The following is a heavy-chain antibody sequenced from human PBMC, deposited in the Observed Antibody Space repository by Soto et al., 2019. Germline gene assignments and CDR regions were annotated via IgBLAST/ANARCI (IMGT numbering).Heavy chain of an antibody. CDR2: ISGSGGST. Sequence: GSLRLSFAASGFTFSSYAMSWVRQAPGKGLEWVSAISGSGGSTYYADSVKGRFTISRDNSKNTLYLQMNSLRAEDTAVYYCAKDSRGGYCSGGSCYYFDYWGQGTLVTVSS. J-gene: IGHJ4*02. CDR3: AKDSRGGYCSGGSCYYFDY. V-gene: IGHV3-23*01. CDR1: GFTFSSYA. D-gene: IGHD2-15*01.